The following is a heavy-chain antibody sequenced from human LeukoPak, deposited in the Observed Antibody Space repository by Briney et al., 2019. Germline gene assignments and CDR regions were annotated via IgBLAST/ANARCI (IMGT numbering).Heavy chain of an antibody. CDR1: GGSFSDYY. CDR3: AGQAYSSGWLDN. D-gene: IGHD6-19*01. J-gene: IGHJ4*02. Sequence: SETLSLTCTVSGGSFSDYYWSFIRQPPGKGLEWIGYIYHNGNSDFNPSLKSRVTISVDASKNQFSLRMSSVTAADTAVYFCAGQAYSSGWLDNWGPGTLVTVSS. V-gene: IGHV4-59*01. CDR2: IYHNGNS.